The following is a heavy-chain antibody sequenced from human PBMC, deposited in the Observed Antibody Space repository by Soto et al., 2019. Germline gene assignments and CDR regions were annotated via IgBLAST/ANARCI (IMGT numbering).Heavy chain of an antibody. CDR2: IIPIFGTA. CDR3: ARDPGYCSGGSCYDLFDP. Sequence: VASVKVSCKASGGTFSSYAISWVRQAPGQGLEWMGGIIPIFGTANYAQKFQGRVTITADESTSTAYMELSSLRSEDTAVYYCARDPGYCSGGSCYDLFDPWGQGTLVTVSS. D-gene: IGHD2-15*01. V-gene: IGHV1-69*13. J-gene: IGHJ5*02. CDR1: GGTFSSYA.